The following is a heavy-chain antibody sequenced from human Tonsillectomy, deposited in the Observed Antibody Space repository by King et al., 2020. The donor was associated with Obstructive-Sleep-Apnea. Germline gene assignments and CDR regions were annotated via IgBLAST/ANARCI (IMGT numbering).Heavy chain of an antibody. CDR3: VKEFRFLEWSYGMDV. Sequence: HVQLVESGGGVVQPGRSLRLSCAASGFTFSSYGMHWVRQAPGKGLEWVAVISYDGSSKYYADSVKGRFTISRDKSKNTLYLQMNSLIAEDTAVYYCVKEFRFLEWSYGMDVWGQGTTVTVSS. J-gene: IGHJ6*02. V-gene: IGHV3-30*18. CDR1: GFTFSSYG. CDR2: ISYDGSSK. D-gene: IGHD3-3*01.